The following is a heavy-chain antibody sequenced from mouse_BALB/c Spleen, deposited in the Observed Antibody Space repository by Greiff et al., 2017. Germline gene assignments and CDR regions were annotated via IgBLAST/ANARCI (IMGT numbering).Heavy chain of an antibody. CDR3: ARGTVALDY. Sequence: VQLQQSGAELVRPGTSVKMSCKAAGYTFTNYWIGWVKQRPGHGLEWIGNIDPYYGGTSYNQKFKGKATLTVDKSSSTAYMQPKSLTSEDSAVYYCARGTVALDYWGQGTTLTVSS. CDR2: IDPYYGGT. CDR1: GYTFTNYW. J-gene: IGHJ2*01. D-gene: IGHD1-1*01. V-gene: IGHV1-63*02.